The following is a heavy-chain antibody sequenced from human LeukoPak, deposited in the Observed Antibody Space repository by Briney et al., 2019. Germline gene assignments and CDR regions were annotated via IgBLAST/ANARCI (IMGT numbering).Heavy chain of an antibody. Sequence: ASVKVSCKASGYTFTSYDINWVRQATGQGPEWMGWMNPKSGNRGYAQKFQGRVTMTRNTSISTAYMELSSLTSDDTAVYYCARESVPAVAARRGLNYWGQGTLVAVSS. J-gene: IGHJ4*02. CDR2: MNPKSGNR. D-gene: IGHD6-6*01. CDR3: ARESVPAVAARRGLNY. CDR1: GYTFTSYD. V-gene: IGHV1-8*01.